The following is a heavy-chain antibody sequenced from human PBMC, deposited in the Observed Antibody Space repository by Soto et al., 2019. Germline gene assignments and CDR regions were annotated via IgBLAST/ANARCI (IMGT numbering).Heavy chain of an antibody. Sequence: QVQLQESGPGLVKPSQTLSLTCTVSGGSISSGGYYWSWIRQHPGKGLEWIGYIYYSGSTYYNPSLKSRVTISGDTSKNPFALTLSSVTAADTAVYYCARGTYGDYGLGIDYWGQGTLVTVSS. CDR1: GGSISSGGYY. CDR2: IYYSGST. D-gene: IGHD4-17*01. J-gene: IGHJ4*02. V-gene: IGHV4-31*03. CDR3: ARGTYGDYGLGIDY.